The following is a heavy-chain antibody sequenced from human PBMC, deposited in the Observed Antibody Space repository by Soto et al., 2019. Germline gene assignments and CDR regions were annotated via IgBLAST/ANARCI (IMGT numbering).Heavy chain of an antibody. Sequence: GGSLRLSCAASGFTFSNYEMHWVRQATGKGLEWVSTISTAGNTYSPGSVKGRFTISRENAKNSLYLQMNSLRVDDTAVYYCARGRDSGLYYFDYWGQGTLVTVSS. V-gene: IGHV3-13*01. D-gene: IGHD2-21*01. CDR2: ISTAGNT. J-gene: IGHJ4*02. CDR3: ARGRDSGLYYFDY. CDR1: GFTFSNYE.